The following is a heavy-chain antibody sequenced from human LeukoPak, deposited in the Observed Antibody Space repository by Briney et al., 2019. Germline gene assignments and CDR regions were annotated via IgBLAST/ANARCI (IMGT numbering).Heavy chain of an antibody. CDR3: ARDPWSSGWINWFDP. J-gene: IGHJ5*02. CDR2: ISSSGSTI. CDR1: GFTFSSYE. V-gene: IGHV3-48*03. D-gene: IGHD6-19*01. Sequence: QAGGSLRLSCAASGFTFSSYEMNWVRQAPGKGLEWVSYISSSGSTIYYADSVKGRFTISRDNAKNSLYLQMNSLRAEDTAVYYCARDPWSSGWINWFDPWGQGTLVTVSS.